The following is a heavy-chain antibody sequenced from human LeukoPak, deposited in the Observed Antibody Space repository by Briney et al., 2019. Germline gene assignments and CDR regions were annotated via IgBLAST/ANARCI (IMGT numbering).Heavy chain of an antibody. J-gene: IGHJ4*02. CDR2: ISSGGTYE. CDR1: GFTFSNYA. Sequence: GKSLRLSCAASGFTFSNYAMHWVRQAPGKGLEWVSLISSGGTYEYYADSVKGRFTISRDNSKNTLYLQLNSLRAEDTAVYYCARDSSYYYDSGSSGPHYFDNWGQGTLVTVSS. V-gene: IGHV3-30*01. CDR3: ARDSSYYYDSGSSGPHYFDN. D-gene: IGHD3-10*01.